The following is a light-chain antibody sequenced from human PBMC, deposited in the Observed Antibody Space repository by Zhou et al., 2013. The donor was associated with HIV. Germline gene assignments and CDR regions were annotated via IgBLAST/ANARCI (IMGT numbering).Light chain of an antibody. V-gene: IGKV1-5*03. Sequence: DIQMTQSPSTLSASVGERVTLTCRASQSISSWLAWYQQKPGKAPKLLIHQASSLESGVPSRFSGSGSGTDFTLTINSLQPEDFATYFCQQSYSVPPTFGQGTKLEI. CDR1: QSISSW. CDR3: QQSYSVPPT. J-gene: IGKJ2*01. CDR2: QAS.